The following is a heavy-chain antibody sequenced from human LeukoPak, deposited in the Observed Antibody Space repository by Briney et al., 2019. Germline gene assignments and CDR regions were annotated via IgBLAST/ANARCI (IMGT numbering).Heavy chain of an antibody. CDR3: ARGPVLRYFDWLSLYYYYYMDV. V-gene: IGHV1-8*01. CDR1: GYTFTSYD. Sequence: GASVKVSCKASGYTFTSYDINWVRQATGQGLEWMGWMNPNSGNTGYAQKFQGRVTMTRNTSISTAYMELSSLRSEDTAVYYCARGPVLRYFDWLSLYYYYYMDVWGKGTTVTISS. D-gene: IGHD3-9*01. J-gene: IGHJ6*03. CDR2: MNPNSGNT.